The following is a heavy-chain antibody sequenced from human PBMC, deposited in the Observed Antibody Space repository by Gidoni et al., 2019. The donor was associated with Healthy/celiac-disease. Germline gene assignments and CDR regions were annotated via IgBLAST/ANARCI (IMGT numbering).Heavy chain of an antibody. J-gene: IGHJ4*02. D-gene: IGHD3-9*01. Sequence: EVQLVESGGGLVQPGGSLRLSCAASGFTFSSYSMNWVRQAPGKGLEWVSYISSSSSTIYYADSVKGRFTISRDNAKNSLYLQMNSLRDEDTAVYYCAREGLTIRDYDILTGYYKPDGHFDYWGQGTLVTVSS. CDR2: ISSSSSTI. CDR3: AREGLTIRDYDILTGYYKPDGHFDY. CDR1: GFTFSSYS. V-gene: IGHV3-48*02.